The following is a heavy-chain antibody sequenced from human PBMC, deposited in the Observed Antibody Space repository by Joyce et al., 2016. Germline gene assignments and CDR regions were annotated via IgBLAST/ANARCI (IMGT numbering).Heavy chain of an antibody. CDR2: IYSAGST. D-gene: IGHD1-26*01. CDR1: GFTVSGHY. J-gene: IGHJ3*02. V-gene: IGHV3-53*01. Sequence: EVQLVESGGGLIQPGGSLRLSCTASGFTVSGHYINWVRQAPGKGLEWVSVIYSAGSTYYADAVKGRFTISRDNSKNTVYLQMNSLRADDTALYYCARDSISEVGNLDAFDIWGQGTMVTVSS. CDR3: ARDSISEVGNLDAFDI.